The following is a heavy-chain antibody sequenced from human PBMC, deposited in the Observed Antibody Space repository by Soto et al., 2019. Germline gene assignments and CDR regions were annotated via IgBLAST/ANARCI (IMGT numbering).Heavy chain of an antibody. J-gene: IGHJ4*02. CDR3: VRDPAEACRSETCYVPLHN. V-gene: IGHV3-30*04. CDR2: ISANGYNQ. D-gene: IGHD2-15*01. Sequence: QVQLVESGGGVVQPGRSLRLSCAASGFTFSTFAIHWVREAPGKGLEWVAAISANGYNQLYGHYVRGRFIISRDNSWNTVDLKMNSVRVEDTALYYCVRDPAEACRSETCYVPLHNWGQGTLVTVSS. CDR1: GFTFSTFA.